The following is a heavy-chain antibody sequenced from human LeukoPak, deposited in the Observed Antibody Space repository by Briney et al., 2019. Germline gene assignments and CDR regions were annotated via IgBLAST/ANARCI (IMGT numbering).Heavy chain of an antibody. CDR1: GGCISSYY. V-gene: IGHV4-59*01. J-gene: IGHJ4*02. Sequence: PSETLSLTCTVSGGCISSYYWRWIRQPPGKELEGMGSIYYSGSTTYTPSLKSRVTISVDTSKNQFSLRLSSVTAADTAVYYCARAYYYDGSVFAYWGQGTLVTVSS. CDR2: IYYSGST. D-gene: IGHD3-22*01. CDR3: ARAYYYDGSVFAY.